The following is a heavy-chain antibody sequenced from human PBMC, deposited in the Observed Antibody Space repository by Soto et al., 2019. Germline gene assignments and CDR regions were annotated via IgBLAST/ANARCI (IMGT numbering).Heavy chain of an antibody. J-gene: IGHJ6*01. CDR1: VFSISSINC. V-gene: IGHV4-4*02. CDR3: ERVGEYYYYGMDV. Sequence: PSETLSLTCSFSVFSISSINCCSCVRQPQGKGLEWIGEIYHSGTTNYNPSIKSRVTISVDKSKNQFSLKLGSVTDAETAVYYCERVGEYYYYGMDVWGQGTTVTVSS. CDR2: IYHSGTT.